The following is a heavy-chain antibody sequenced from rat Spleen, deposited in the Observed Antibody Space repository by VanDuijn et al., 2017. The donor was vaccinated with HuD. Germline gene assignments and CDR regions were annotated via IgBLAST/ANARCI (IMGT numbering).Heavy chain of an antibody. CDR3: VREAFGVDY. CDR1: GFTFSDYY. D-gene: IGHD4-3*01. V-gene: IGHV5-22*01. J-gene: IGHJ2*01. Sequence: EVQLVESGGGLVQPGRSLKLSCAASGFTFSDYYMAWVRQAPTKGLEWVASISYEGSSTYYGDSVKGRFTISRDNAQNTLYLQMSKLGSEDTAIYYCVREAFGVDYWGQGVMVTVSS. CDR2: ISYEGSST.